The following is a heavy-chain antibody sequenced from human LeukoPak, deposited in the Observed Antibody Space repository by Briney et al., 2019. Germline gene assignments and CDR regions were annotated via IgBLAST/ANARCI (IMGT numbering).Heavy chain of an antibody. CDR1: GGSFSGYY. CDR2: INHRGST. V-gene: IGHV4-34*01. J-gene: IGHJ4*02. Sequence: SETLSLTCAVYGGSFSGYYWSWIRQPPGKGLEWIGEINHRGSTNYNPSLKSRVTISVDTSKNQFSLKLSSVTAADTAVYYCARGPDSKGYWGQGTLVTVSS. CDR3: ARGPDSKGY. D-gene: IGHD1-14*01.